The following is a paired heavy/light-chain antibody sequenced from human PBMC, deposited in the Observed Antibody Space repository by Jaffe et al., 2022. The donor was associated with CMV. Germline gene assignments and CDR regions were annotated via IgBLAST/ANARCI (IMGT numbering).Light chain of an antibody. J-gene: IGLJ2*01. V-gene: IGLV2-14*03. Sequence: QSALTQPASVSGSPGQSITISCSGSSTDVGNSNYVSWYQHHPDRAPKVIIYDVSNRPSGVSNRFSGSKSGNTASLTISGLQAEDEADYYCTSYTTSRTVIFGGGTKLIVL. CDR2: DVS. CDR3: TSYTTSRTVI. CDR1: STDVGNSNY.
Heavy chain of an antibody. D-gene: IGHD3-3*02. CDR1: GGPISRYY. J-gene: IGHJ3*02. CDR2: IYYSGTT. V-gene: IGHV4-59*01. CDR3: ARWAFISGAFDI. Sequence: QVQLQESGPGLVKPSATLSLTCTVSGGPISRYYWSWIRQSPGKGLEWIAYIYYSGTTKYNPSVESRATVSVDTSENHFTLNLKSVTVADTATYYCARWAFISGAFDIWGQGTMVTVSS.